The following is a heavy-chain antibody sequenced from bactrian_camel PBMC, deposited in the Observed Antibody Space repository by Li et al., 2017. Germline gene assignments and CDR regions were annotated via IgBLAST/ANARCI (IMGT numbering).Heavy chain of an antibody. CDR3: AADKARDWYRGGSPLSCLGGDNY. J-gene: IGHJ4*01. CDR2: RYTGDDKA. CDR1: GYTYKNYC. D-gene: IGHD6*01. V-gene: IGHV3S1*01. Sequence: LVESGGGSVQAGGSLRLSCAASGYTYKNYCMGWFRQAPGKEREGVAARYTGDDKAYYADSVKGRFTISLNNARNTAILEMGNLKPEDTAMYYCAADKARDWYRGGSPLSCLGGDNYWGQGTQVTVS.